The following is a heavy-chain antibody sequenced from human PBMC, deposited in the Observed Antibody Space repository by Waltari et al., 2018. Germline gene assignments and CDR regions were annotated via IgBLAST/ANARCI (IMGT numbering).Heavy chain of an antibody. CDR1: GFTFSSYA. D-gene: IGHD4-4*01. J-gene: IGHJ4*02. V-gene: IGHV3-30-3*01. Sequence: QVQLVESGGGVVQPGRSLRLSCAASGFTFSSYAMHWVRQAPGKGLEWVAVISYDGSNKYYADSVKGRFTISRDNSKNTLYLQMNSLRAEDTAVYYCARDPGNSHLYFDYWGQGTLVTVSS. CDR2: ISYDGSNK. CDR3: ARDPGNSHLYFDY.